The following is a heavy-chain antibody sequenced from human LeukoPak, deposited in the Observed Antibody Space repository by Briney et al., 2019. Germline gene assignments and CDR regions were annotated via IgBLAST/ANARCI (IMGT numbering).Heavy chain of an antibody. CDR2: FYNSGRT. CDR1: GGSISSDLYY. CDR3: ARSTGSTMFIDY. V-gene: IGHV4-61*02. D-gene: IGHD3-10*02. Sequence: SQTLSLTCTVSGGSISSDLYYWNWIRQPAGKGLEWIGRFYNSGRTNFNPSLKSRVTISADTSKNQFSLKLSSVTAADTAVYYCARSTGSTMFIDYWGQGTLVTVSS. J-gene: IGHJ4*02.